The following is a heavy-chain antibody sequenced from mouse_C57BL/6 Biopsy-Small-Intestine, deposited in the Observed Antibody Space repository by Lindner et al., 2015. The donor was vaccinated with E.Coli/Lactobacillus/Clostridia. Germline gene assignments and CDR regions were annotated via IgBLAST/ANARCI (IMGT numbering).Heavy chain of an antibody. J-gene: IGHJ4*01. V-gene: IGHV1-82*01. D-gene: IGHD2-4*01. CDR3: ARRGYDYDVAMDY. CDR1: DYAFSTSW. Sequence: LQESGPELMKPGASVKISCKASDYAFSTSWMNWVKQRPGKGLEWIGRIYPGDGDTNYNGKFKGKATLTADKSSSTAYMQLSSLTSEDSAVYFCARRGYDYDVAMDYWGQGTSVTVSS. CDR2: IYPGDGDT.